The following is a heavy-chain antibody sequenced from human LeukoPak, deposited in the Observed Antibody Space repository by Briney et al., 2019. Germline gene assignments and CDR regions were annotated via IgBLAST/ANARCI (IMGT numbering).Heavy chain of an antibody. V-gene: IGHV3-21*01. CDR2: ITTSSSYI. D-gene: IGHD3-22*01. CDR1: GFTFISYG. CDR3: ATGGVHYYDSSADY. Sequence: GGSLRLSCAASGFTFISYGMSWVRQAPGKGLEWVSSITTSSSYIYYADSVKGRFTISRDNAKNSLYLQMDSLRGEDTAVYYCATGGVHYYDSSADYWGQGTLVTVSS. J-gene: IGHJ4*02.